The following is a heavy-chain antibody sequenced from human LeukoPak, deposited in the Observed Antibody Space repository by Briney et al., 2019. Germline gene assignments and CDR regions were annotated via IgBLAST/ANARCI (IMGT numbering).Heavy chain of an antibody. V-gene: IGHV4-38-2*02. CDR2: IYHSGST. J-gene: IGHJ4*02. CDR1: GYSISSGYY. Sequence: SETLSLTCTVSGYSISSGYYWGWIRQPPGKGLEWIGSIYHSGSTYYNPSLKSRVTISVDTSKNQFSLKLSSVTAADTAVYYCARDINYYDSSGYYYDDYWGQGTLVTVSS. D-gene: IGHD3-22*01. CDR3: ARDINYYDSSGYYYDDY.